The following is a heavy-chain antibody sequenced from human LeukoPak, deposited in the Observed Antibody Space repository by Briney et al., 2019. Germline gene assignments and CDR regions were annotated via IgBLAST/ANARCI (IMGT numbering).Heavy chain of an antibody. V-gene: IGHV3-30*02. CDR3: AKGGSSGWYPDY. J-gene: IGHJ4*02. D-gene: IGHD6-19*01. Sequence: PGGSLRLSCAASGFIFNTNAMTWVRQAPGKGLEWVAFIRYDGSNKYYADSVKGRFTISRDNSKNTLYLQMNSLRAEDTAVYYCAKGGSSGWYPDYWGQGTLVTVSS. CDR2: IRYDGSNK. CDR1: GFIFNTNA.